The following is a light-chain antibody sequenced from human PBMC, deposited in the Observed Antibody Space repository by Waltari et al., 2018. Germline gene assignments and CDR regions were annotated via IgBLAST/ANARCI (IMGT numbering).Light chain of an antibody. Sequence: DIQMTKSPSSLSASVGDRVTITCQASQDISNYLNWYQQKPGRAPKLLIYDASNLERGVPSRFSGSGSGTDFSFTISSLQPEDVATYSCQQYDNLPITFGQGTRLEIK. J-gene: IGKJ5*01. V-gene: IGKV1-33*01. CDR1: QDISNY. CDR2: DAS. CDR3: QQYDNLPIT.